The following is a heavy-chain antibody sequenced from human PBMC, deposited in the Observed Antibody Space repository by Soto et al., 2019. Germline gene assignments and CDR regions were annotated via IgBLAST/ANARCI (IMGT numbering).Heavy chain of an antibody. CDR2: IYYSGST. Sequence: PSETLSLTCTVSGGSISSSSYYWGWIRQPPGKGLEWIGSIYYSGSTYYNPSLKSRVTISVDTSKNQFSLKLSSVTATDTAVYYCARADTAMVPVGYWGQGTLVTVSS. CDR1: GGSISSSSYY. CDR3: ARADTAMVPVGY. J-gene: IGHJ4*02. D-gene: IGHD5-18*01. V-gene: IGHV4-39*01.